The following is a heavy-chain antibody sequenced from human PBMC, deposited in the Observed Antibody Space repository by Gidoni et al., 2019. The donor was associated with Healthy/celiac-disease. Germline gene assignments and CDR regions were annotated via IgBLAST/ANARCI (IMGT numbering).Heavy chain of an antibody. D-gene: IGHD2-15*01. V-gene: IGHV4-31*03. CDR1: GGSISSGGYY. CDR2: IYYSGST. CDR3: ARSPRICSGGSCYPYAFDI. Sequence: QVQLQESGPGLVKPSQTLSITCTVSGGSISSGGYYWSWIRQHPGKGLEWIGYIYYSGSTYYTPSRKSRVTISVDTSKNQFSLKLSSVTAADTAVYYCARSPRICSGGSCYPYAFDIWGQGTMVTVSS. J-gene: IGHJ3*02.